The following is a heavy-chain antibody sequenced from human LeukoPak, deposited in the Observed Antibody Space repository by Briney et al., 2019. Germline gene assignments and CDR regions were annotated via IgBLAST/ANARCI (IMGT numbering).Heavy chain of an antibody. D-gene: IGHD2-15*01. CDR1: GGSISSYY. Sequence: SETLSLTCTASGGSISSYYWSWIRQPAGKGLEWIGRIYTSGSTNYNPSLKSRVTMSVDTSKDQFSLKLSSVTAADTAVYYCARDCSGGSCYSRFDHWGQGTLVTVSS. CDR3: ARDCSGGSCYSRFDH. CDR2: IYTSGST. V-gene: IGHV4-4*07. J-gene: IGHJ4*02.